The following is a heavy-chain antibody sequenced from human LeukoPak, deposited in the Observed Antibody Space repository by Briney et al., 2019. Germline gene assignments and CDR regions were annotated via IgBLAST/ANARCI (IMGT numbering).Heavy chain of an antibody. CDR3: ARTLMPSIHEAFHI. J-gene: IGHJ3*02. CDR2: VYGGVSSQRNPSH. V-gene: IGHV4-61*02. CDR1: GASVSGGDYY. Sequence: SETLSLTCSVSGASVSGGDYYWSWLRQPAGKGLEWIGRVYGGVSSQRNPSHQYNPSLMSRLTISADTSRNQFSLSLHSVTAADTAIYYCARTLMPSIHEAFHIWGQGTTVTVSS. D-gene: IGHD2-2*01.